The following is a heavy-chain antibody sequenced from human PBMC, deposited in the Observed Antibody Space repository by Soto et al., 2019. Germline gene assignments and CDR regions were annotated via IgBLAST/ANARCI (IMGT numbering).Heavy chain of an antibody. D-gene: IGHD2-2*01. V-gene: IGHV1-18*01. J-gene: IGHJ4*02. CDR2: INGYNGNT. Sequence: VQLVQSGGEVKKPGASVKVSCKASGYIFSNYGVNWVRQAPGQGLEWMGWINGYNGNTNYAQRVRSRVTMTTDTSTTPACMELRSLTSDDTAVYYCARGSRPVDFDHWGQGTLVTLSP. CDR1: GYIFSNYG. CDR3: ARGSRPVDFDH.